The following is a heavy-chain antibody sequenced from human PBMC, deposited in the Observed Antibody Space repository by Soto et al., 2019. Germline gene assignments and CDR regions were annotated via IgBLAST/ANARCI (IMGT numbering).Heavy chain of an antibody. D-gene: IGHD6-6*01. Sequence: QVQLVESGGGVVQPGRSLRLSCAASGFTFSSYAMHWVRQAPGKGLEWVAVISYDGSNKYYADSVKGRFTISRDNSKNTLYLQMNSLRAEDPAVYYCARHSSSNWFDPWGQGTLVTVSS. CDR2: ISYDGSNK. CDR1: GFTFSSYA. J-gene: IGHJ5*02. V-gene: IGHV3-30-3*01. CDR3: ARHSSSNWFDP.